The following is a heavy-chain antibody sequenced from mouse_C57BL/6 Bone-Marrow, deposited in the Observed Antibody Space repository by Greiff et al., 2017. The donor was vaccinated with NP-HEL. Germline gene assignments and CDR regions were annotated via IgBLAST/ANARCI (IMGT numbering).Heavy chain of an antibody. CDR1: GYTFTSYW. V-gene: IGHV1-69*01. Sequence: QVHVKQPGAELVMPGASVKLSCKASGYTFTSYWMHWVKQRPGQGLEWIGEIDPSDSYTNYNQKFKGKSTLTVDKSSSTAYMQLSSLTSEDSAVYYCARRGKGRYFDYWGQGTTLTVSS. J-gene: IGHJ2*01. D-gene: IGHD1-3*01. CDR2: IDPSDSYT. CDR3: ARRGKGRYFDY.